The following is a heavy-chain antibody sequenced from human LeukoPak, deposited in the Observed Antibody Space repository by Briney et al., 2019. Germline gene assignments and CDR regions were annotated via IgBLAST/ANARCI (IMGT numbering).Heavy chain of an antibody. CDR3: ASPYCSSTSCYALNYYYYGMDV. V-gene: IGHV1-69*04. D-gene: IGHD2-2*01. J-gene: IGHJ6*02. CDR2: IIPILGIA. CDR1: GGTFSSYA. Sequence: SVKVSCKASGGTFSSYAISWVRQAPGQGLEWMGRIIPILGIANYAQKFRGRVTITADKSTSTAYMELSSLRSEDTAVYYCASPYCSSTSCYALNYYYYGMDVWGQGATVTVFS.